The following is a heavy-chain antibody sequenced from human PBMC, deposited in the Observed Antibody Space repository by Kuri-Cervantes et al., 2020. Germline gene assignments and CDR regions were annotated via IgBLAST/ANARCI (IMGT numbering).Heavy chain of an antibody. J-gene: IGHJ4*02. D-gene: IGHD3-10*01. V-gene: IGHV4-34*01. Sequence: ESLKISCAVYGGSFSGYYWSWIRQPPGKGLEWIGEINHSGSTTLKSRVTISVDTSKNQFSLNLSSVTAADTAVYYCARPIYYGSGSYAFWSQGTLVTVSS. CDR3: ARPIYYGSGSYAF. CDR1: GGSFSGYY. CDR2: INHSGST.